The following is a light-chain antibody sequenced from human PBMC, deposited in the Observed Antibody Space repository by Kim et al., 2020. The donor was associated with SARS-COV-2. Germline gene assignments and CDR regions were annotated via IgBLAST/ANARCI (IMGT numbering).Light chain of an antibody. CDR3: QHYGSYPYT. Sequence: SAAVGDRVTITCRASQSINKWLAWYQQKPGKAPKLLIYEASTLKSGVPSRFSGSGSKTEFTLTISSLQPDDFASYYCQHYGSYPYTFGQGTKLEI. CDR1: QSINKW. CDR2: EAS. J-gene: IGKJ2*01. V-gene: IGKV1-5*01.